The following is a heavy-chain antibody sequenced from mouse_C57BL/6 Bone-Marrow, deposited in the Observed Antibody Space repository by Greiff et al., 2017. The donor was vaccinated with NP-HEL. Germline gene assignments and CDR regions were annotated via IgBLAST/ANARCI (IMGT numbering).Heavy chain of an antibody. CDR3: ARRGFTTVVAPWWYFDV. J-gene: IGHJ1*03. V-gene: IGHV5-16*01. D-gene: IGHD1-1*01. CDR1: GFTFSDYY. CDR2: INYDGSST. Sequence: EVQVVESEGGLVQPGSSMKLSCTASGFTFSDYYMAWVRQVPEKGLEWVANINYDGSSTYYLDSLKSRFIISRDNAKNILYLQMSSLKSEDTATYYCARRGFTTVVAPWWYFDVWGTGTTVTVSS.